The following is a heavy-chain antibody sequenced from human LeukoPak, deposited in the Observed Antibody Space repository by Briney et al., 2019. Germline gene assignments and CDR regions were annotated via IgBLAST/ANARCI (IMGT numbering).Heavy chain of an antibody. CDR3: AKFGVRGVTEY. D-gene: IGHD3-10*02. CDR1: RFTFSSYA. Sequence: GGSLRLSCAASRFTFSSYAMSWVRQAPGKGLEWVSAISGSGGSTYYADSVKGRFTISRDNSKNTLYLQMNSLRAEDTAVYYCAKFGVRGVTEYWGQGTLVTVSS. V-gene: IGHV3-23*01. J-gene: IGHJ4*02. CDR2: ISGSGGST.